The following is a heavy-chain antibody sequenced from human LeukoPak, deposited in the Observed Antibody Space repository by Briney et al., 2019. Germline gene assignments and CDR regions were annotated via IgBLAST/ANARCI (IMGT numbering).Heavy chain of an antibody. J-gene: IGHJ4*02. CDR2: INPSGGST. CDR1: GYTFTSYY. D-gene: IGHD3-22*01. V-gene: IGHV1-46*03. Sequence: GASVKVSCKASGYTFTSYYMHWVRQAPGQGLEWMGIINPSGGSTSYAQKFQGGVTMTRDTSTSTVYMELSSLRSEDTAVYYCARASDSSGYYAPQHYFDYWGQGTLVTVSS. CDR3: ARASDSSGYYAPQHYFDY.